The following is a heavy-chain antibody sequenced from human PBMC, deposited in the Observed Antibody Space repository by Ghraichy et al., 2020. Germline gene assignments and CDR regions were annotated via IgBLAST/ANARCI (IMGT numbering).Heavy chain of an antibody. Sequence: GGSLRLSCAASGFTFSSYAMSWVRQAPGKGLEWVSAISGSGGSTYYADSVKGRFTISRDNSKNTLYLQMNSLRAEDTAVYYCAKVSCSGGSCVDYYYGMDVWGQGTTVTVSS. CDR2: ISGSGGST. V-gene: IGHV3-23*01. CDR1: GFTFSSYA. D-gene: IGHD2-15*01. J-gene: IGHJ6*02. CDR3: AKVSCSGGSCVDYYYGMDV.